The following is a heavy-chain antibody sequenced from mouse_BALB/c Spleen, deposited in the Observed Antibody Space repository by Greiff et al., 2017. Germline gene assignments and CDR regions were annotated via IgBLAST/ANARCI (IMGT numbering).Heavy chain of an antibody. V-gene: IGHV14-3*02. D-gene: IGHD2-1*01. CDR1: GFNIKDTY. CDR2: LDPANGNT. Sequence: VQLQQSGAELVKPGASVKLSCTASGFNIKDTYMHWVKQRPEQGLEWIGRLDPANGNTKYDPKFQGKATITADTSSNTAYLQLSSLTSEDTAVYYGAGGYGNYEDYWGQGTTLTVSS. CDR3: AGGYGNYEDY. J-gene: IGHJ2*01.